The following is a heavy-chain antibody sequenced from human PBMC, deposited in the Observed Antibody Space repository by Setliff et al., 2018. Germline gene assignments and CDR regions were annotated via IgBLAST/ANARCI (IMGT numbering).Heavy chain of an antibody. J-gene: IGHJ1*01. CDR2: IYSSGST. CDR1: GGSISSDY. D-gene: IGHD3-22*01. V-gene: IGHV4-59*08. CDR3: ARQDRFYDSSVFVEYFEH. Sequence: LSLTCTVSGGSISSDYWSWIRQPPGKGLEWIGYIYSSGSTKYNPSLKSRVTMSVDTSKNQISLKLSSLTAADTAVYYCARQDRFYDSSVFVEYFEHWGQGTLVTVSS.